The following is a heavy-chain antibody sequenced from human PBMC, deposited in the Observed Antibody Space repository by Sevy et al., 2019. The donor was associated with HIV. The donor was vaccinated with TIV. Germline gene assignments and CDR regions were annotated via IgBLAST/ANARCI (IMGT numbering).Heavy chain of an antibody. CDR2: IWYDGSNK. CDR1: GFTFSSYG. V-gene: IGHV3-33*01. CDR3: AREGGYCSGGSCWGAFDI. J-gene: IGHJ3*02. Sequence: GGSLRLSCAASGFTFSSYGMHWVRQAPGKGLERVAVIWYDGSNKYYADSVKGRFTISRDNSKNTLYLQMNSLRAEDTAVYYCAREGGYCSGGSCWGAFDIWSQGTMVTVSS. D-gene: IGHD2-15*01.